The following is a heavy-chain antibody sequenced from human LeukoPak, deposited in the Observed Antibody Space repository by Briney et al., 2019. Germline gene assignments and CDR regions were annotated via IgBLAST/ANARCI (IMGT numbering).Heavy chain of an antibody. V-gene: IGHV3-7*01. Sequence: GGSLRLSCAASGFTFRGYWMGWVRQAPGKGLEWVADIKQDGSEKYYVDSVKGRFTISRDNAKNSLYLQMNNLRVEDTAVYYCARDCSGGTCYRSGYWGQGTLVTVSS. D-gene: IGHD2-15*01. CDR2: IKQDGSEK. CDR3: ARDCSGGTCYRSGY. J-gene: IGHJ4*02. CDR1: GFTFRGYW.